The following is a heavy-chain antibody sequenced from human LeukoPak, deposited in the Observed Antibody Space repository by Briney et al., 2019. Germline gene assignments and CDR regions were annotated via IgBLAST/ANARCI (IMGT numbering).Heavy chain of an antibody. CDR3: ARDRSRWDYYFDY. V-gene: IGHV1-69*04. J-gene: IGHJ4*02. D-gene: IGHD6-13*01. CDR2: IIPILGIA. CDR1: GGTFSSYV. Sequence: VASVKVSCKASGGTFSSYVISWVRQAPEQGLEWMGRIIPILGIANYAQKFQGRVTITADKSTSTAYMELSSLRSEDTAVYYCARDRSRWDYYFDYWGQGTLVTVSS.